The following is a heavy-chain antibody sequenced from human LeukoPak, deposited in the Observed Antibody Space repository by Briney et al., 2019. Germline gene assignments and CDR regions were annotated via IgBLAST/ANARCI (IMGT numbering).Heavy chain of an antibody. CDR1: GYTFTSYY. CDR2: INPKSGGT. D-gene: IGHD4-17*01. J-gene: IGHJ4*02. Sequence: ASVKVSCKASGYTFTSYYIHWVRQAPGQGLEWMGWINPKSGGTDFAQKFQGRVTMTRDTSISTAYMELSRLRSDDTAVYYCAREEVDYGATFAHWGQGTLVTVSS. V-gene: IGHV1-2*02. CDR3: AREEVDYGATFAH.